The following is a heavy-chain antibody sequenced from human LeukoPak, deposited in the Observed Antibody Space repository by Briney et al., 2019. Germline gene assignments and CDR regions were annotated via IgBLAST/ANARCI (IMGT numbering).Heavy chain of an antibody. Sequence: PGASLRLSCPASGFTFSSYAMSWVRQAPGKGLEWVSAISGSGGSTYYADSVKGRFTISRDNSKNTLYLQMNSLRAEDTAVYYCAKENHRGCSSTSCYPVWFDPWGQGTLVTVSS. V-gene: IGHV3-23*01. CDR1: GFTFSSYA. D-gene: IGHD2-2*01. J-gene: IGHJ5*02. CDR3: AKENHRGCSSTSCYPVWFDP. CDR2: ISGSGGST.